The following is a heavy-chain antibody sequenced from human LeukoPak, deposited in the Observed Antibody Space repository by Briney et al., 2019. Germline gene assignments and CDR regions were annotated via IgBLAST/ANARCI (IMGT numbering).Heavy chain of an antibody. V-gene: IGHV3-74*01. J-gene: IGHJ6*03. CDR2: INSDGSST. D-gene: IGHD4-17*01. CDR1: GFTFSSYW. Sequence: GGSLRLSCAASGFTFSSYWMHWVRQAPGKGLVWVSRINSDGSSTSYADSVKGRFTISRDNAKNTLYLQMNSLGAEDTAVYYRASTDYYYYYMDVWGKGTTVTVSS. CDR3: ASTDYYYYYMDV.